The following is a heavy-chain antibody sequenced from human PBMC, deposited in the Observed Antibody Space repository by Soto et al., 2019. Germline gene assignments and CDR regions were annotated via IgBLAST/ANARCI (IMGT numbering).Heavy chain of an antibody. V-gene: IGHV4-30-2*01. CDR3: ARAPQQLVFDY. J-gene: IGHJ4*02. CDR1: GGSISSGGYS. D-gene: IGHD6-13*01. CDR2: IYHSAST. Sequence: SETLSRTCAVSGGSISSGGYSCSWIRQPPGKGLELIGYIYHSASTYYNPSLKSRVTISVDRSKNQLSLKLSSVTAADTAVYYCARAPQQLVFDYWGQGTLVTGSS.